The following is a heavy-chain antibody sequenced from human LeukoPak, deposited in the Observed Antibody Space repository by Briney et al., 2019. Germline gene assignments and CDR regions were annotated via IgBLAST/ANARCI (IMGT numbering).Heavy chain of an antibody. D-gene: IGHD3-9*01. J-gene: IGHJ5*02. V-gene: IGHV1-18*01. Sequence: GASVEVSCKTSGYIFTTYAITWVRQAPGQGLEWMGWISPYNGNTAYAQKLQGRVTMTTDRSTSTAYMELRNLTSDDTAVFYCARVSYDILTRRFDPWGQGTLVTVSS. CDR1: GYIFTTYA. CDR3: ARVSYDILTRRFDP. CDR2: ISPYNGNT.